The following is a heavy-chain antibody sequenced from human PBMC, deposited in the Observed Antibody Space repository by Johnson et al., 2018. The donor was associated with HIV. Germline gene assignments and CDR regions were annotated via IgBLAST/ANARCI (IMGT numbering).Heavy chain of an antibody. CDR3: AKDLETGEDYVWGSYQLGAFDI. J-gene: IGHJ3*02. Sequence: VQLVESGGGVERPGESLRLSCVGSGFMFDDYAMSWVRQVPGKGLEWVSGIDWTGANAGYADSVKGRFTISRDNAKNSLYLQMNSLRAEDTAVYYCAKDLETGEDYVWGSYQLGAFDIWGQGTMVTVSS. CDR1: GFMFDDYA. D-gene: IGHD3-16*02. CDR2: IDWTGANA. V-gene: IGHV3-20*04.